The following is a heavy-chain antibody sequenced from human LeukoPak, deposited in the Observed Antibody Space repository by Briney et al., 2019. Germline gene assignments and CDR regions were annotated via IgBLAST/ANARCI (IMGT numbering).Heavy chain of an antibody. CDR1: GGSISSYY. D-gene: IGHD3-22*01. Sequence: PSETLSLTCTVSGGSISSYYWSWIRQPPGKALEWIVYIYYSGSTNYNPSLKSRVTISVDTSKNQFSLKLSSVTAADTAVYYCARVAYYYDSSGYYSNWFDPWGQGTLVTVSS. V-gene: IGHV4-59*01. CDR2: IYYSGST. CDR3: ARVAYYYDSSGYYSNWFDP. J-gene: IGHJ5*02.